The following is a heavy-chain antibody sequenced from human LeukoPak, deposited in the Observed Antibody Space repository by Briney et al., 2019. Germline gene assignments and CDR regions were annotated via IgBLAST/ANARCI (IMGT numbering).Heavy chain of an antibody. J-gene: IGHJ4*02. CDR3: ATLLWFGDPLGYFDY. CDR1: GFTFSSYA. Sequence: GGSLRLSCAASGFTFSSYAMSWVRQAPGKGLEWVSAISGSGGSTYYADSVKGRFTISRDNSKNTLYLQMNSLRAEDTVVYYCATLLWFGDPLGYFDYWGQGTLVTVSS. CDR2: ISGSGGST. D-gene: IGHD3-10*01. V-gene: IGHV3-23*01.